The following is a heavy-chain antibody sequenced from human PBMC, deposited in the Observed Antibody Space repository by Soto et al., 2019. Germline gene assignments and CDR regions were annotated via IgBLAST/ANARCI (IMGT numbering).Heavy chain of an antibody. CDR2: INYSGST. CDR3: ARSITMVQGVFDY. V-gene: IGHV4-59*08. CDR1: GDSISSYY. D-gene: IGHD3-10*01. Sequence: PSETLSLTCTVSGDSISSYYWSWIRQPPGKGLEWIGYINYSGSTNYNPSLKSRVTISVDTSKNQFSLMLSSVTAADSAVYYCARSITMVQGVFDYWGQGTLVTVSS. J-gene: IGHJ4*02.